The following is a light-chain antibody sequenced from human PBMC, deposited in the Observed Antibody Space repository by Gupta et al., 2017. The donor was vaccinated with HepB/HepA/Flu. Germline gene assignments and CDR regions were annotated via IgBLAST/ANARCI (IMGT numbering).Light chain of an antibody. J-gene: IGKJ1*01. Sequence: DIQMTQSTSSMSASVGDRVTITCQASQDISKYLISHHQKPGKTPKFLISDASNLETGVPSRFSGSGFGTDFTFTISSLQPEDSATYYCQQYDNLPPWTLRQGTKVEIK. V-gene: IGKV1-33*01. CDR1: QDISKY. CDR3: QQYDNLPPWT. CDR2: DAS.